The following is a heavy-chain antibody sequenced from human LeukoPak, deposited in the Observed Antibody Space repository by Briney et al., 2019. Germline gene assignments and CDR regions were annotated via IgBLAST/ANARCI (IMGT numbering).Heavy chain of an antibody. J-gene: IGHJ3*02. CDR3: ARDSGYSYGSGAFDI. CDR2: ISYDGNNK. D-gene: IGHD5-18*01. CDR1: GFTFSSYA. Sequence: GGSLRLSCAASGFTFSSYAMHWVRQAPGKGLEWVAVISYDGNNKYYADSVKGRFTISRDNSKNTLYLQMNSRRAEDTAGYYCARDSGYSYGSGAFDIWGQGTMVTVSS. V-gene: IGHV3-30-3*01.